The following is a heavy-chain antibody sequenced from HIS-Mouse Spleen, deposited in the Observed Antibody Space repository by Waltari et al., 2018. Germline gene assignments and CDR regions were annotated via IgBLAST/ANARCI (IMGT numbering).Heavy chain of an antibody. CDR3: ARIDY. J-gene: IGHJ4*02. CDR2: ISYDGSNK. V-gene: IGHV3-30-3*01. Sequence: QVQLVESGGGVVQPGRSLRLSCAASGFTFSSYAMHWVRQAPGTGLEWVAVISYDGSNKYYADSVKGRFTISRDNSKNTLYLQMNSLRAEDTAVYYCARIDYWGQGTLVTVSS. CDR1: GFTFSSYA.